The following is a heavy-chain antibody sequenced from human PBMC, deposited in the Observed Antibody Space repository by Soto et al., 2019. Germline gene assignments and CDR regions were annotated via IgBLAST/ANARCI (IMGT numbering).Heavy chain of an antibody. CDR1: GFNFSTYW. J-gene: IGHJ6*02. CDR3: AGGWGFFDRSGFASSSAVDV. V-gene: IGHV3-7*01. D-gene: IGHD3-22*01. Sequence: PGGSLRLSCAGSGFNFSTYWMTWVRQAPGKGLEWVASIKDDGSEKYYVDSVEGRFTISREEAKNSLYLQMNSLRAEDTAVYHCAGGWGFFDRSGFASSSAVDVWAQGTTVTLSS. CDR2: IKDDGSEK.